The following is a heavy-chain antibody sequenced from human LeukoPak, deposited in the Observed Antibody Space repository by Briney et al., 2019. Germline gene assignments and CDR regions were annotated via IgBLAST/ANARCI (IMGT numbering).Heavy chain of an antibody. J-gene: IGHJ4*02. Sequence: GRSLRLSCAASGFTFDDYAMHWVRQAPGKGLEWVSGISWNSGSIGYADSVKGRFTISRDNAKNSLYLQMSSLRAEDTALYYCAKGPWGSSTNGIDYWGQGTLVTVSS. CDR1: GFTFDDYA. D-gene: IGHD2-2*01. V-gene: IGHV3-9*01. CDR2: ISWNSGSI. CDR3: AKGPWGSSTNGIDY.